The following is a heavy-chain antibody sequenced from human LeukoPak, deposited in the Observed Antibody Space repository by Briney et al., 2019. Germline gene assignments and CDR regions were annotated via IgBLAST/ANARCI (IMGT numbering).Heavy chain of an antibody. CDR3: AKERSAVTTGLFVS. D-gene: IGHD4-17*01. Sequence: PGGSLRLSCAASGFTFSTYAISWVRQAPGKGLEWVSAISTSGDNTYYADSVKGRFTISRDNSKNTLYLQINSLRVEDTAIYYCAKERSAVTTGLFVSWGQGTLVTVSS. J-gene: IGHJ4*02. CDR1: GFTFSTYA. V-gene: IGHV3-23*01. CDR2: ISTSGDNT.